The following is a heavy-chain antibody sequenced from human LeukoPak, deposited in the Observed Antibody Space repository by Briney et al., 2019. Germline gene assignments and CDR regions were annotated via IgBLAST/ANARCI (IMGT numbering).Heavy chain of an antibody. D-gene: IGHD3-22*01. CDR2: IKQDGSEK. CDR1: GFTFSSYW. Sequence: PGGSLRLSCAASGFTFSSYWMSWVRQAPGKGLDWVANIKQDGSEKYYVDSVKGRFTISRDNAKNSLYLQMNSLRAEDTAVYYCARTYYYDSSGYYFDYWGQGTLVTVSS. V-gene: IGHV3-7*01. J-gene: IGHJ4*02. CDR3: ARTYYYDSSGYYFDY.